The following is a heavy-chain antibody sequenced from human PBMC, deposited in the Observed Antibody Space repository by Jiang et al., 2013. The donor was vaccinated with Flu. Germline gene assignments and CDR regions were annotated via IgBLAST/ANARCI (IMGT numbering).Heavy chain of an antibody. D-gene: IGHD5/OR15-5a*01. V-gene: IGHV2-70*11. CDR1: GFSLSTSGMC. J-gene: IGHJ6*02. Sequence: KPTQTLTLTCTFSGFSLSTSGMCVSWIRQPPGKALEWLARIDWDDDKYYSTSLKTRLTISKDTSKNQVVLTMTNMDPVDTATYYCALSVSERYYYYGMDVWGQGTTVTVSS. CDR3: ALSVSERYYYYGMDV. CDR2: IDWDDDK.